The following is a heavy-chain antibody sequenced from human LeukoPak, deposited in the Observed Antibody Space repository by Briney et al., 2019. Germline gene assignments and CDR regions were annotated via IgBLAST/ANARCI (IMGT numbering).Heavy chain of an antibody. J-gene: IGHJ4*02. D-gene: IGHD6-19*01. Sequence: GGSLRLSCSASGITFSSHAMHWVRQAPGKGLEYLSGISDNGGMTFYADSVKGRFTISRDNSINTLYLQMSSLRGEDTAVYYRYVSGWTDDIDSWGQGTLVTVSS. CDR2: ISDNGGMT. CDR3: YVSGWTDDIDS. CDR1: GITFSSHA. V-gene: IGHV3-64D*06.